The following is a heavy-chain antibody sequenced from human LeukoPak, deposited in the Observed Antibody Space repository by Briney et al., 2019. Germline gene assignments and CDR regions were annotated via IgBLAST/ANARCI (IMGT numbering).Heavy chain of an antibody. D-gene: IGHD6-13*01. Sequence: GGSLRLSCAASGFTFSDYYMSRIRQAPGKGLEWVSYISSSGSTIYYADSVKGRFTISRDNAKNSLYLQMNSLRAEDTAVYYCARDEQLVENWFDPWGQGTLVTVSS. CDR2: ISSSGSTI. CDR1: GFTFSDYY. CDR3: ARDEQLVENWFDP. V-gene: IGHV3-11*01. J-gene: IGHJ5*02.